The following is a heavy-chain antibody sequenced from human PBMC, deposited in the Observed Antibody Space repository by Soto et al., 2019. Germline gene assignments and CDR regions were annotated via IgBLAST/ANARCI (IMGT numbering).Heavy chain of an antibody. V-gene: IGHV4-4*07. CDR2: VFSSVSA. CDR1: GVSVTSYT. CDR3: TRDGMTTGDT. Sequence: PSETLSLTCIVSGVSVTSYTWSWVRQPANKGLEWIVRVFSSVSATYGPSLRSRVRISMDTPENRISLKLDSVTAADAGVYYCTRDGMTTGDTWGPGTLVTVSS. J-gene: IGHJ4*02. D-gene: IGHD2-21*02.